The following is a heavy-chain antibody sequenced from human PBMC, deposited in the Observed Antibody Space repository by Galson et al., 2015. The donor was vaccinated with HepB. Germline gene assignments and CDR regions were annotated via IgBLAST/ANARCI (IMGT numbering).Heavy chain of an antibody. Sequence: SLRLSCAASGFTFSSYAMHWVRQAPGKGLEYVSAISSNGGSTYCADSVKGRFTISRDNSKNTLYLQMSSLRAEDTAVYYCVKLAIGYSYGYDAFDIWGQGTMVTVSS. CDR3: VKLAIGYSYGYDAFDI. D-gene: IGHD5-18*01. V-gene: IGHV3-64D*06. J-gene: IGHJ3*02. CDR2: ISSNGGST. CDR1: GFTFSSYA.